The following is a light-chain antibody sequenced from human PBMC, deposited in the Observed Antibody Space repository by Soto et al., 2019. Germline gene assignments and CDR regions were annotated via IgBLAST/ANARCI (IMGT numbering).Light chain of an antibody. Sequence: QLVLTQSPSASASLGASVKLTCTLSSGHSNYAIAWHQQQPEKGPRYLMKLNSDGSHSKGDGIPDRFSGSSSGAERHLTISSLQSEDEADYYCQPWGTGTPGVFGGGTKLTVL. CDR2: LNSDGSH. V-gene: IGLV4-69*01. CDR3: QPWGTGTPGV. J-gene: IGLJ3*02. CDR1: SGHSNYA.